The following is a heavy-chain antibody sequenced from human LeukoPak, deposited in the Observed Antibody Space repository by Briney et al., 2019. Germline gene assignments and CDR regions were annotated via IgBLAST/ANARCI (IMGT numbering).Heavy chain of an antibody. Sequence: GGSLRLSCAASGFTFSTYAMNWVRQAPGKGLEWVSSISGSGGSTYYADSVKGRFTISRDNAKNSLYLQMNSLRAEDTAVYYCARVTEAPYYFDYWGQGTLVTVSS. CDR2: ISGSGGST. J-gene: IGHJ4*02. CDR3: ARVTEAPYYFDY. CDR1: GFTFSTYA. V-gene: IGHV3-23*01.